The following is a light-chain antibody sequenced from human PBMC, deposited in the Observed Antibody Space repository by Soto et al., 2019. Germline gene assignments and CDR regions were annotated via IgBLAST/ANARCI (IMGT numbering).Light chain of an antibody. CDR3: QQYNSYLIT. Sequence: DIQMTQSPSTLSASVGDRVTITCRASRSISVWLAWYQQKPGKAPKLLIFDASSLESGVPSRFSGSGSGTEFTLTISSLQPDDFATYYCQQYNSYLITFGQGTRLEIK. CDR1: RSISVW. CDR2: DAS. J-gene: IGKJ5*01. V-gene: IGKV1-5*01.